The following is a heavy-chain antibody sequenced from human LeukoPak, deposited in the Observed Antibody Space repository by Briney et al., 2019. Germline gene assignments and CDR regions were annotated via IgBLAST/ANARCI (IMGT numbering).Heavy chain of an antibody. CDR3: ASSSTTNWGPY. CDR1: GFTFSSYG. V-gene: IGHV3-33*01. D-gene: IGHD7-27*01. Sequence: GGSLRLSCAASGFTFSSYGMHWVRQAPGKGLEGVAGIWYDGRNKSYAASVTRRFTLSTDNSNTTLYLQMNSLRAEDTAVYYCASSSTTNWGPYWGQGTLVTVSS. CDR2: IWYDGRNK. J-gene: IGHJ4*02.